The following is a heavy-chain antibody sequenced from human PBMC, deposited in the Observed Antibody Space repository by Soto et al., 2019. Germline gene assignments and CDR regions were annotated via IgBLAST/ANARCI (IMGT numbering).Heavy chain of an antibody. D-gene: IGHD3-9*01. CDR2: ISAYNGNT. CDR1: GYTFTSYG. CDR3: ARELTYYDILTGYYGSSYYYGMDV. V-gene: IGHV1-18*01. Sequence: QVQLVQSGAEVKKPGASVKVSCKASGYTFTSYGISWVRQAPGQGLEWMGWISAYNGNTNYAQKLQGRVTMTTDTSTRTAYMELRRLRSDDTAVYYCARELTYYDILTGYYGSSYYYGMDVWGQGTTVTVSS. J-gene: IGHJ6*02.